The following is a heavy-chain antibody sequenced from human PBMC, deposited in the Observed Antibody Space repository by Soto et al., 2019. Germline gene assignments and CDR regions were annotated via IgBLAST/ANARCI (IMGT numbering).Heavy chain of an antibody. Sequence: QMQLQESGPGLVKPSDTLSLTCTVPGDPMTSDYWSWIRQSPGKGLEWMGYIHNSGLTYYNPSIGSRVTISLDTSNKQYSLRLTSVTAADTAVYYCARLGFCSGDRGRPDRGGQGTLVTVSS. CDR2: IHNSGLT. CDR1: GDPMTSDY. V-gene: IGHV4-59*08. D-gene: IGHD2-15*01. CDR3: ARLGFCSGDRGRPDR. J-gene: IGHJ5*02.